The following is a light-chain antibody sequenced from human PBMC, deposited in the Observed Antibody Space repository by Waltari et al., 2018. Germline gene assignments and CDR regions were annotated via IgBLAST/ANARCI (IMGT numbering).Light chain of an antibody. CDR3: QERSNWPGGS. CDR1: QSVRTY. J-gene: IGKJ4*01. V-gene: IGKV3-11*01. CDR2: DAS. Sequence: ELVMTQSPATLPLSPGESVTLSCRASQSVRTYLAWYQQKPGQAPRLLIYDASNRATGIPARFVGSGSGTDFTLTISRLEPEDFAVYYCQERSNWPGGSFGGGTKVEIK.